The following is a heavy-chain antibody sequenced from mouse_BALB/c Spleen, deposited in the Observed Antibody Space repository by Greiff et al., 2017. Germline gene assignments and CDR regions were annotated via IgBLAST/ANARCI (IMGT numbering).Heavy chain of an antibody. CDR2: ISDGGSYT. D-gene: IGHD2-4*01. J-gene: IGHJ3*01. Sequence: EVKLMESGGGLVKPGGSLKLSCAASGFTFSDYYMYWVRQTPEKRLEWVATISDGGSYTYYPDSVKGRFTISRDNAKNNLYLQMSSLKSEDTAMYYCARDRDYGFAYWGQGTLVTVSA. CDR1: GFTFSDYY. V-gene: IGHV5-4*02. CDR3: ARDRDYGFAY.